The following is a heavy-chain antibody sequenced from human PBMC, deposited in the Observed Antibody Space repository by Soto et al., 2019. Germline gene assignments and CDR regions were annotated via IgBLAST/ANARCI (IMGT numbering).Heavy chain of an antibody. Sequence: QVTLKEAGPVLVKPTETLTLTCTVSGFSLSNPRMGVSWIRQPPGKALEWLAHIFSNDEKSYSTSLKSRLTISRDTSKSQVVRTLTNMDPVDTATYYCARIQRISMIVVSKPYFDYWGQGALVTVSS. CDR3: ARIQRISMIVVSKPYFDY. CDR2: IFSNDEK. D-gene: IGHD3-22*01. V-gene: IGHV2-26*01. J-gene: IGHJ4*02. CDR1: GFSLSNPRMG.